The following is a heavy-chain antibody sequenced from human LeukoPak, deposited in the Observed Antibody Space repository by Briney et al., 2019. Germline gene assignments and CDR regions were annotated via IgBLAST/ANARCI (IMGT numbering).Heavy chain of an antibody. CDR1: RFTFNTYW. Sequence: GGSLRLSCAASRFTFNTYWMSWVRQAPGRGLEWVATIKRDGSEKYYVDPVKGRFTISRDNAKNSLYLQINSLRPEDTALYYCAKDRKSKDLDSIDVWGQGTMVIVSS. D-gene: IGHD3-3*01. CDR2: IKRDGSEK. CDR3: AKDRKSKDLDSIDV. V-gene: IGHV3-7*03. J-gene: IGHJ3*01.